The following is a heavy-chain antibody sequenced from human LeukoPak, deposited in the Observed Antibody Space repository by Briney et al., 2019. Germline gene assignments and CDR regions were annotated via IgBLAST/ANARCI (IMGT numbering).Heavy chain of an antibody. V-gene: IGHV3-7*01. J-gene: IGHJ4*02. CDR2: IKQDGSEK. D-gene: IGHD5-18*01. CDR3: ARVGRYSYAHNS. Sequence: PGGSLRLSCAASGFMFRDYSDYWMSWVRQAPGKGLEWVANIKQDGSEKYYVDSVKGRFTISRDNAKNSLFLQMNSLRAEDTAVYYCARVGRYSYAHNSWGQGTLVTVSS. CDR1: GFMFRDYSDYW.